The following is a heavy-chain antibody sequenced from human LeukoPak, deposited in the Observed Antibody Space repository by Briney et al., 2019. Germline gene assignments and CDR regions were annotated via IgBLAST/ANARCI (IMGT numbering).Heavy chain of an antibody. CDR3: TRNPDGRNWFDP. J-gene: IGHJ5*02. CDR1: GFTFSHHW. CDR2: ISSDESST. D-gene: IGHD1-14*01. Sequence: PGGSLRLSCAASGFTFSHHWMHWVRQAPGKGLVWVSHISSDESSTTYADSVKGRFTISRDNRKNTLCLQMNSLRVEDTAMYYCTRNPDGRNWFDPWGQGTLVTVS. V-gene: IGHV3-74*01.